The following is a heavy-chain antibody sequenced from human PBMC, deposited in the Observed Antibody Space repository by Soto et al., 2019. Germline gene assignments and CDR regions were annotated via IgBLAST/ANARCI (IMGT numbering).Heavy chain of an antibody. CDR1: GFTFSSYG. J-gene: IGHJ6*02. CDR2: ISYDGSNK. CDR3: AKDPVAARSIAAAGRVYYYYGMDV. V-gene: IGHV3-30*18. D-gene: IGHD6-13*01. Sequence: GASLRLSCAASGFTFSSYGMHWVRQAPGKGLEWVAVISYDGSNKYYADSVKGRFTISRDNSKNTLYLQMNSLRAEDTAVYYCAKDPVAARSIAAAGRVYYYYGMDVWGQGTTVTVSS.